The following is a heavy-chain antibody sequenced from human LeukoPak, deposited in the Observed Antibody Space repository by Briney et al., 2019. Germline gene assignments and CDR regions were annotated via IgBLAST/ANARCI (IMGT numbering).Heavy chain of an antibody. D-gene: IGHD5-18*01. J-gene: IGHJ6*03. CDR2: IYYSGST. Sequence: PSETLSLTCTVSGGSISSSSYYWGWIRQPPGKGLEWIGSIYYSGSTNYDPSLKSRVTMSVDTSKNQFSLKLSSVTAADTAVYYCAREGGYSYGYCPNYYYYMDVWGKGTTVTISS. V-gene: IGHV4-39*07. CDR3: AREGGYSYGYCPNYYYYMDV. CDR1: GGSISSSSYY.